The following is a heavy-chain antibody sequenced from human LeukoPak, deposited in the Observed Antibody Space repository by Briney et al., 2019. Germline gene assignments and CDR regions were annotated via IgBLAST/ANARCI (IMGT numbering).Heavy chain of an antibody. CDR3: AKDYSSGWSQGAFDI. J-gene: IGHJ3*02. CDR1: GFTFSSYG. Sequence: PEGSLRLSCAASGFTFSSYGMSWVRQAPGKGLEWVSAISGSGGSTYYADSVKGRFTISRDNSKNTLYVQMNSLRAEDTAVYYCAKDYSSGWSQGAFDIWGQGTMVTVSS. D-gene: IGHD6-19*01. CDR2: ISGSGGST. V-gene: IGHV3-23*01.